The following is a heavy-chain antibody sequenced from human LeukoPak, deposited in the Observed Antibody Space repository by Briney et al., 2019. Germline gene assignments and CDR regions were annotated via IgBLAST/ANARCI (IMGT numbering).Heavy chain of an antibody. Sequence: GASVKVSCKASGGTFSSYAISWVRQAPGQGLEWMGGIIPIFGTANYAQKFQGRVTITADESTSTAYMELGSLRSEDTAVYYCATSPAASDNWFDPWGQGTLVTVSS. D-gene: IGHD2-2*01. J-gene: IGHJ5*02. V-gene: IGHV1-69*13. CDR1: GGTFSSYA. CDR3: ATSPAASDNWFDP. CDR2: IIPIFGTA.